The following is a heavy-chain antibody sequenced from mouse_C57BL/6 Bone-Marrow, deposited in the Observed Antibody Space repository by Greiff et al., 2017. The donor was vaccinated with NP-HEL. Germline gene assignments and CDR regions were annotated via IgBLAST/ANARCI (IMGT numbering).Heavy chain of an antibody. J-gene: IGHJ1*03. D-gene: IGHD2-3*01. CDR3: ARAGLGDGYFHWYFDV. V-gene: IGHV1-9*01. CDR2: ILPGSGST. CDR1: GYTFTGYW. Sequence: QVQLQQSGAELMKPGASVKLSCKATGYTFTGYWIEWVKQRPGHGLEWIGEILPGSGSTNYNEKFKGKATFTAATSSNTAYMQLSSLTPADSAIYYCARAGLGDGYFHWYFDVWGTGTTVTVSS.